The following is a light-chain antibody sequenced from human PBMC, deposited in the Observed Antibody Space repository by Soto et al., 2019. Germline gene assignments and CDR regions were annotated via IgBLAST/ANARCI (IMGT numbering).Light chain of an antibody. CDR2: GAS. CDR3: QPYGSSSGS. V-gene: IGKV3-20*01. CDR1: QSLSSSY. J-gene: IGKJ1*01. Sequence: EIALTQSPGTLSLSPGERATLSCRASQSLSSSYLAWYQQKPGQAPRLLIYGASSRATGIPDRFRGSGSGTDFTLTISRLEREDFGVYDGQPYGSSSGSSGQGTKVDI.